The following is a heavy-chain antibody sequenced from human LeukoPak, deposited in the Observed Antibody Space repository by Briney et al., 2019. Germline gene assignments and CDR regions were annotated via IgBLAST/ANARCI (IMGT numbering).Heavy chain of an antibody. CDR1: GFTFSNVW. CDR3: ARDAGDTARERLYGMDV. V-gene: IGHV4-4*02. D-gene: IGHD5-18*01. J-gene: IGHJ6*02. Sequence: GSLRLSCAASGFTFSNVWMSWVRQAPGKGLEWIGEIYHSGSTNYNPSLKSRVTISVDKSKNQFSLKLSSVTAADTAVYYCARDAGDTARERLYGMDVWGQGTTVTVSS. CDR2: IYHSGST.